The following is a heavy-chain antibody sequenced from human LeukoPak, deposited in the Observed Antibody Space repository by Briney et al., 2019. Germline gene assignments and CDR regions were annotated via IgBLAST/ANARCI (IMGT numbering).Heavy chain of an antibody. J-gene: IGHJ6*02. V-gene: IGHV1-46*01. CDR2: INPSGGST. Sequence: ASVKVSCKASGYTFTSYYMHWVRQAPGQGLEWMGIINPSGGSTSYAQKFQGRVTITADKSTSTAYMELSSLRSEDTAVYYCARVLYRYCSGGSCYSIDYYYYGMDVWGQGTTVTVSS. CDR3: ARVLYRYCSGGSCYSIDYYYYGMDV. CDR1: GYTFTSYY. D-gene: IGHD2-15*01.